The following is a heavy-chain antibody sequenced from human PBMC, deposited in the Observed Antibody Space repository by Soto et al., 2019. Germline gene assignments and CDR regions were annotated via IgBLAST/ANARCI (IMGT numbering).Heavy chain of an antibody. CDR3: AREDCTNGVCYTFGY. CDR1: GFVFSSYS. D-gene: IGHD2-8*01. V-gene: IGHV3-21*04. CDR2: ISSTNSKI. Sequence: GGSLRLSCAASGFVFSSYSMNWVRQAPGKGLAWVSSISSTNSKIYYADSVKGRFSISRDNAKNSLYLQMNSLRSEDTAVYYCAREDCTNGVCYTFGYWGQGT. J-gene: IGHJ4*02.